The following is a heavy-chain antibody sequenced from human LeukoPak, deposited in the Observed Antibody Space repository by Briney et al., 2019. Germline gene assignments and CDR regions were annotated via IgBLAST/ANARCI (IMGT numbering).Heavy chain of an antibody. CDR3: ARGSPITIFGVVSPFDY. CDR2: INPSGGST. D-gene: IGHD3-3*01. V-gene: IGHV1-46*01. CDR1: GYTFTSYY. J-gene: IGHJ4*02. Sequence: ASVKVSCKASGYTFTSYYMHWVRQAPGQGLEWMGIINPSGGSTSYAQKFQGRVTMTRDTSTSTVYMELSSLRSEDTAVYSCARGSPITIFGVVSPFDYWGQGTLVTVSS.